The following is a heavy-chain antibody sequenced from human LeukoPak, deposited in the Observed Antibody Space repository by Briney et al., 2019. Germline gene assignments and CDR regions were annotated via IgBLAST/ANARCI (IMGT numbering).Heavy chain of an antibody. J-gene: IGHJ5*02. Sequence: GGSLRLSCAASGFTFSSYAMHWVRQAPGKGLEWVAVIWYDGSNKYYADSVKGRFTISRDNSKNTLYLQMNSLRVEDTAVYYCANGGPAWGQGTLVTVSS. V-gene: IGHV3-33*08. D-gene: IGHD4-23*01. CDR1: GFTFSSYA. CDR2: IWYDGSNK. CDR3: ANGGPA.